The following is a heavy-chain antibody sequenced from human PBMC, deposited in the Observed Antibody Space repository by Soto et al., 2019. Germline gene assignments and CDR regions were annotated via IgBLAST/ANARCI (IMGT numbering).Heavy chain of an antibody. CDR1: GDSINYYY. V-gene: IGHV4-59*01. CDR2: VYYDGST. CDR3: VSNDRQSGRYSLDY. D-gene: IGHD3-10*01. J-gene: IGHJ4*02. Sequence: QVQLQESGPGLVKPSETLSLTCTVSGDSINYYYWSWIRQAPGKGLEWIGYVYYDGSTKYNPSLESRVTMSIDTSKNQFSLKLSSVIAADTAVYYCVSNDRQSGRYSLDYWGQGTLVTVSS.